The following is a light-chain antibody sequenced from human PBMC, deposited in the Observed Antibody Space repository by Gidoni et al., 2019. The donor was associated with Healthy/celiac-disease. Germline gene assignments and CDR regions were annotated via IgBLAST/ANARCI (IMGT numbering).Light chain of an antibody. CDR2: GAS. CDR1: QIISSY. J-gene: IGKJ1*01. Sequence: VIWMTQSPSVLSASTGDRVNISCRMSQIISSYLAWYQQKPGKAPELLIYGASTLQSGVPSGFSGSGSGTDFTLTISCLQSEDFAIYYCQQYYSFPRTFGQGTKVEIK. CDR3: QQYYSFPRT. V-gene: IGKV1D-8*01.